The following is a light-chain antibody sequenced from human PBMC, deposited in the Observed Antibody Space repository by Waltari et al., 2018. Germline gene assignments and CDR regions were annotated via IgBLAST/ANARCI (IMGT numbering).Light chain of an antibody. Sequence: SYELTQPPSVSVSPGQTASITCSGDKLGANSACWYQQKPGQSPVLVSYKDSKRPSGIPERFSGSNSGNTATLTISGTQAMDEADYYCQAWDSSTVVFGGGTKLTVL. CDR1: KLGANS. J-gene: IGLJ2*01. CDR2: KDS. CDR3: QAWDSSTVV. V-gene: IGLV3-1*01.